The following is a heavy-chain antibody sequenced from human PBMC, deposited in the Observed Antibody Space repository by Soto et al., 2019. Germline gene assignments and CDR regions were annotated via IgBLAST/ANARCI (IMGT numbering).Heavy chain of an antibody. CDR3: AKAKHDYHWDNRPPFDY. V-gene: IGHV3-23*01. CDR1: GFTLRNYA. J-gene: IGHJ4*02. CDR2: ISANDVGT. D-gene: IGHD5-12*01. Sequence: PGGSLRLSCEASGFTLRNYAMTWIRQAPGKGLEWVSLISANDVGTYYAESVKTRFTISTDQSRNTVYLQMDSLRADDTAIYYCAKAKHDYHWDNRPPFDYWGQGTLVTVSP.